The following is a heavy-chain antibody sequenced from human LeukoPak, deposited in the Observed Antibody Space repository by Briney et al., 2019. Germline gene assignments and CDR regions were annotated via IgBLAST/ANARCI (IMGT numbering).Heavy chain of an antibody. J-gene: IGHJ3*02. CDR3: ARDGDYGTGSYPVAFDI. Sequence: ASVKVSCKTSGYSFTAFYIHWVRQAPGQGLEWMGWIHPRRGDTNYAQKFQGRVTMTRDTSISTAYLDLSSLRSDDTAVYYCARDGDYGTGSYPVAFDIWGQGTAVTVSS. D-gene: IGHD3-10*01. CDR1: GYSFTAFY. V-gene: IGHV1-2*02. CDR2: IHPRRGDT.